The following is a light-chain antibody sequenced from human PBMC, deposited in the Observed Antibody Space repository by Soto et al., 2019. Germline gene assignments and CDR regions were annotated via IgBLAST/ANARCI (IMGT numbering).Light chain of an antibody. Sequence: EIVLTQSPGTLSLSPGERATLSCRASQSVSSNNLVWYQQKPGQAPRLLIYGASYRAAGIPDRFSGSGSGTDFTLTISRLEPEDFALYYCQQYGSSPWTVGQGTKVEIK. CDR1: QSVSSNN. CDR2: GAS. V-gene: IGKV3-20*01. J-gene: IGKJ1*01. CDR3: QQYGSSPWT.